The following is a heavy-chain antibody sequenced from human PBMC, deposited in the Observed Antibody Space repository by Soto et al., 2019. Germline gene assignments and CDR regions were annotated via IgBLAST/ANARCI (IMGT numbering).Heavy chain of an antibody. CDR2: IIPIFGAA. V-gene: IGHV1-69*06. J-gene: IGHJ3*02. CDR1: GGTFSSYA. D-gene: IGHD6-13*01. Sequence: QVQLVQSGAEVKKPGSSVKVSCKASGGTFSSYAISWVRQAPGQGLEWMGGIIPIFGAANYAQNSHGRVTITADKSTSTAYMELSSLRSEDTAVYYCARGGGAASAKDDAFDIWGQGTMVTVSS. CDR3: ARGGGAASAKDDAFDI.